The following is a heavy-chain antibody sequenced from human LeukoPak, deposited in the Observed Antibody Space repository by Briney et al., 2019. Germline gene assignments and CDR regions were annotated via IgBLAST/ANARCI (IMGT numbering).Heavy chain of an antibody. CDR2: IYYSGST. D-gene: IGHD2-2*01. CDR3: ARRGYCSSTSCSAAQPSNWFDP. CDR1: GGSISSSSYY. Sequence: SETLSLTCTVSGGSISSSSYYWGWIRQPPGKGLEWIGSIYYSGSTYYSPSLKSRVTISVDTSKNQFSLKLSSVTAADTAVYYCARRGYCSSTSCSAAQPSNWFDPWGQGTLVTVSS. J-gene: IGHJ5*02. V-gene: IGHV4-39*01.